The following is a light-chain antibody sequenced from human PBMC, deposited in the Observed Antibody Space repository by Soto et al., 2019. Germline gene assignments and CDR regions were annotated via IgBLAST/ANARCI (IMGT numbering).Light chain of an antibody. CDR1: QSVSSSY. V-gene: IGKV3-20*01. J-gene: IGKJ1*01. CDR2: GAS. Sequence: EIVLTQSPGTLSLSPGERATLSCRASQSVSSSYLAWYQQTPSQAPRLLIYGASSRVTGIPDRFSGSGSGTYFTLTISRLEPADFAVYYCQQYGSSWTFGQGTKVEIK. CDR3: QQYGSSWT.